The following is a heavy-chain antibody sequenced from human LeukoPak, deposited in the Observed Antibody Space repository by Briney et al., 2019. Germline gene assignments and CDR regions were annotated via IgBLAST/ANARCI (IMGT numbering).Heavy chain of an antibody. Sequence: GGSLRLSCAASEFSFSNNWMNWVRQAPGKGLEWVANIKRDGSEKWYVDSVKGRFTISRDNAKNSLYLQMNSLRAEDTAVYYCARDFLGYCSSTSCYIRALDYWGQGTLVTVSS. CDR3: ARDFLGYCSSTSCYIRALDY. CDR2: IKRDGSEK. J-gene: IGHJ4*02. V-gene: IGHV3-7*01. D-gene: IGHD2-2*02. CDR1: EFSFSNNW.